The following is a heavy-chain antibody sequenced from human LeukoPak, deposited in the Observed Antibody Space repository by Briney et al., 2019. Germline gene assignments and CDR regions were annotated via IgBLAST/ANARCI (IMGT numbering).Heavy chain of an antibody. Sequence: ASVKVSCKASGYTFTSYDINWVRQATGQGLEWMGWMNPNSGNTGYARKFQDRDTMTRNTFTSTAYMILSSLTSDDTAVYYCARDYYGSGSYPNWGQGTLVTVSS. J-gene: IGHJ4*02. CDR3: ARDYYGSGSYPN. D-gene: IGHD3-10*01. CDR1: GYTFTSYD. CDR2: MNPNSGNT. V-gene: IGHV1-8*01.